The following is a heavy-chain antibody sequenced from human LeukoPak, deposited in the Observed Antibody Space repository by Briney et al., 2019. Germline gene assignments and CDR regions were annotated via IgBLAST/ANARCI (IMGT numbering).Heavy chain of an antibody. Sequence: SETPSLTCTVSGGSISSYYWSWIRQPPGKGLEWIGYIYYSGSTNYNPSLKSRVTISVDTSKNQFSLKLSSVTAADTAVYYCARAVVRERYYMDVWGKGTTVTISS. CDR2: IYYSGST. V-gene: IGHV4-59*01. D-gene: IGHD3-10*01. J-gene: IGHJ6*03. CDR1: GGSISSYY. CDR3: ARAVVRERYYMDV.